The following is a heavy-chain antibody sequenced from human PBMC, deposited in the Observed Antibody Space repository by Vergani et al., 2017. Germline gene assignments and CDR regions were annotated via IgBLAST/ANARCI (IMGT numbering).Heavy chain of an antibody. CDR3: ARDWGNWGSSY. CDR2: ISSSSSYI. J-gene: IGHJ4*02. CDR1: GFTFSSYS. Sequence: EVQLVETGGGMVKTGGSLRLSCAASGFTFSSYSMNWVRQAPGKGLEWVSSISSSSSYIYYADSVKGRFTISRDNAKNSLYLQMNSLRAEDTAVYYCARDWGNWGSSYWGQGTLVTVSS. D-gene: IGHD7-27*01. V-gene: IGHV3-21*01.